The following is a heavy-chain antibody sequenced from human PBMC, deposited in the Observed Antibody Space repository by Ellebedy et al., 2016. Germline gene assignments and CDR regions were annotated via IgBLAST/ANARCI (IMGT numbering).Heavy chain of an antibody. Sequence: GGSPRLSCAASGFTFSSYSMNWVRQAPGKGLEWVSYISSSSSTIYYADSVKGRFTISRDNAKNSLYLQMNSLRAEDTAVYYCARDPDSSSWYGSGMDVWGQGTTVTVSS. CDR3: ARDPDSSSWYGSGMDV. CDR2: ISSSSSTI. J-gene: IGHJ6*02. CDR1: GFTFSSYS. D-gene: IGHD6-13*01. V-gene: IGHV3-48*01.